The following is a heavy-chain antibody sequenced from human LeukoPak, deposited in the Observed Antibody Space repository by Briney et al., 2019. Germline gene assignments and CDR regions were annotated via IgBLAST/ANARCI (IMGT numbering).Heavy chain of an antibody. CDR2: ISGSGGST. D-gene: IGHD1-26*01. V-gene: IGHV3-23*01. J-gene: IGHJ6*04. CDR1: GFTFSSSA. Sequence: GGSLRLSCAASGFTFSSSAMTWVRQAPGKGREGVSGISGSGGSTYYAASVKGRFTISRDNSRNTLFLHMSSLRAEDTARYYCAKSGTGSGTYTHLDVWGKGTTVTVSS. CDR3: AKSGTGSGTYTHLDV.